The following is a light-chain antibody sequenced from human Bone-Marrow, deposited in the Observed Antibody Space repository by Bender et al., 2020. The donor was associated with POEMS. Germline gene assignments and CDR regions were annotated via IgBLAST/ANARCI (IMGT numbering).Light chain of an antibody. CDR1: VSDIGSYDY. CDR3: TSHSDSFTLL. Sequence: QSGLTQPASVSGSPGQSITISCSGSVSDIGSYDYVSWYQHSPGQAPKLLIFGVHSRPSGVSHRFSGSKSGNTASLVISGLQSEDEADYYCTSHSDSFTLLFGGGTKVTVL. J-gene: IGLJ2*01. V-gene: IGLV2-14*03. CDR2: GVH.